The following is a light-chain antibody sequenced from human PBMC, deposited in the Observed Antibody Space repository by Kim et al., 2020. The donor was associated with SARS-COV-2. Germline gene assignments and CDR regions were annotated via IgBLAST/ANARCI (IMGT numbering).Light chain of an antibody. J-gene: IGKJ1*01. V-gene: IGKV3-11*01. Sequence: PGERATLSCRASQSVSSYLAWYQQKPGQAPRLLIYDASNRATGIPARFSGSGSGTDFTLTISSLEPEDFAVYYCQQRSNWPPWTFGQGTKVEIK. CDR1: QSVSSY. CDR3: QQRSNWPPWT. CDR2: DAS.